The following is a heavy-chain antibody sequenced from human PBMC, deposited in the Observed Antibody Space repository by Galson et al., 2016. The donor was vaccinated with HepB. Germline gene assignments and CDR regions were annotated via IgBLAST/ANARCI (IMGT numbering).Heavy chain of an antibody. V-gene: IGHV4-34*01. D-gene: IGHD1-1*01. J-gene: IGHJ6*02. CDR3: AGLSAGGTNGVDV. CDR1: GDSFSSHY. CDR2: INYYGST. Sequence: SETLSLTCSVYGDSFSSHYWSWIRQTPGKGLEWIGEINYYGSTNYDPSLKSRVTISVDTSKNQISLKLNSVSATDTAVYYCAGLSAGGTNGVDVWGQGTTVIVSS.